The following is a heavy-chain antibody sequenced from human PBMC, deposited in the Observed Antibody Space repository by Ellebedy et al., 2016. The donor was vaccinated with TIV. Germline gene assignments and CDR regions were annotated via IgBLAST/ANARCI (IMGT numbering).Heavy chain of an antibody. CDR1: GFSFSDYG. CDR3: ARYHSDNRTMDV. Sequence: PGGSLRLSCAASGFSFSDYGMHWVRQAPGKGLEWVANLWYDGSNTLYADSVKGRFTISRDNSKNTLYLEMNTLRDEDTAVYYCARYHSDNRTMDVWGQGTTVTVSS. J-gene: IGHJ6*02. CDR2: LWYDGSNT. V-gene: IGHV3-33*01. D-gene: IGHD2-2*01.